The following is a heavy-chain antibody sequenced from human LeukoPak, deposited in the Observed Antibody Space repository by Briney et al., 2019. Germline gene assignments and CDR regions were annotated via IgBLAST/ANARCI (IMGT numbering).Heavy chain of an antibody. CDR3: ETDYGDYVFY. J-gene: IGHJ4*02. D-gene: IGHD4-17*01. V-gene: IGHV3-23*01. CDR1: GFTFSSYG. CDR2: ISGSGGST. Sequence: GGTLRLSCAASGFTFSSYGMSWVRQAPGKGLEWVSAISGSGGSTYYADSVKGRFTISRDNSKNTLYLQMNSLRAEDTAVYYCETDYGDYVFYWGQGTLVTVSS.